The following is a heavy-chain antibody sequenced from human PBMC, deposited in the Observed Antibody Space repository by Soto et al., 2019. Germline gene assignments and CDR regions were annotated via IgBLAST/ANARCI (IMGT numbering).Heavy chain of an antibody. Sequence: SETLSLTCTVCGDSICASSGSWFRQPPGKGLEWIGNIHYNENTKYNPSLKSRVTMSVDTSKNQFALRLISVTAADTAKYFCAREGNLGRWLQPLDFWGQGTLVTVSS. V-gene: IGHV4-59*01. D-gene: IGHD5-12*01. CDR3: AREGNLGRWLQPLDF. CDR1: GDSICASS. CDR2: IHYNENT. J-gene: IGHJ4*02.